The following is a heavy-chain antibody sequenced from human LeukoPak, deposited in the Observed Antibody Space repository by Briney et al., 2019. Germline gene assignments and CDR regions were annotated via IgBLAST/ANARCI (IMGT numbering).Heavy chain of an antibody. CDR3: ARSRCYNCAFDI. CDR1: GGSISSYY. CDR2: IYTSGST. D-gene: IGHD2-2*02. Sequence: KSSETLSLTCTVSGGSISSYYWSWIRQPAGKGLEWSGRIYTSGSTNYNPSLKSRVTLSVDTSKNQISLNLTSVTAADTAVYYCARSRCYNCAFDIRGQGTMVTVSS. J-gene: IGHJ3*02. V-gene: IGHV4-4*07.